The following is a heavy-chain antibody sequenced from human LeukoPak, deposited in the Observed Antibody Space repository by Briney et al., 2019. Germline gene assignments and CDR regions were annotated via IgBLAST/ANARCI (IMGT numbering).Heavy chain of an antibody. Sequence: GGTLRLSCAASGFTFSSYAMNWVRQAPGKGLEWVGFIRSKIYGGTPEYAASVKGRFTISRDDSKGVTYLQMNSLKTEDTAVYYCTRDQTPYYWGQGTLVTVSS. CDR2: IRSKIYGGTP. CDR3: TRDQTPYY. J-gene: IGHJ4*02. CDR1: GFTFSSYA. V-gene: IGHV3-49*04.